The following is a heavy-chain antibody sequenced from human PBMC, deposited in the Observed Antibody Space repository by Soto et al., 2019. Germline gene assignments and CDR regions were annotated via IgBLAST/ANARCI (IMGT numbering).Heavy chain of an antibody. Sequence: SQTLSLTCAISGDSVSSNSAAWNWIRQSPSRGLEWLGRTYYRSKWYNDYAVSVKSRITINPDTSKNQFSLQLNSVTPEDTAVYYCARGLRGNIVVVLDATPLDKSGMDVWGQGTTVPVSS. CDR3: ARGLRGNIVVVLDATPLDKSGMDV. D-gene: IGHD2-15*01. V-gene: IGHV6-1*01. CDR2: TYYRSKWYN. CDR1: GDSVSSNSAA. J-gene: IGHJ6*02.